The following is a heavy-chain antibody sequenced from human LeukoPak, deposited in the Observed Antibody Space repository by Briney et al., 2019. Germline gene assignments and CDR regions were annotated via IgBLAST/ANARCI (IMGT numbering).Heavy chain of an antibody. Sequence: ASVEVSCKASGYTFTGYYMHWVRQAPGQGLEWMGRIIPNSGGTKYAQKFQGRATMTRDTSITTAYMELSRLRSDDTAVYYCARDRAYDREFDSWGQGTLVTVSS. J-gene: IGHJ4*02. D-gene: IGHD3-3*01. CDR2: IIPNSGGT. CDR1: GYTFTGYY. CDR3: ARDRAYDREFDS. V-gene: IGHV1-2*06.